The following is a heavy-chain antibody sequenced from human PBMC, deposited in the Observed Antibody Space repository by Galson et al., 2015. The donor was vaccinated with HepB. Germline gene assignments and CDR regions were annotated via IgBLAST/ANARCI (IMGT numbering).Heavy chain of an antibody. CDR2: IKSKTDGETK. CDR1: GFPFNNAW. J-gene: IGHJ5*02. Sequence: SLRLSCAASGFPFNNAWMTWVRQAPGMGLEWVGCIKSKTDGETKDYAAPVKGRFTISRADSKNRLYLQMNSLKPRDTAVYYCTTEVYDSIYCSWLDPWVRGTLVTVSS. D-gene: IGHD5/OR15-5a*01. CDR3: TTEVYDSIYCSWLDP. V-gene: IGHV3-15*01.